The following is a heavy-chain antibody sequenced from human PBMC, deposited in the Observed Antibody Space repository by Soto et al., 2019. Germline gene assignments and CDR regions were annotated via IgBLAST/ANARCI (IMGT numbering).Heavy chain of an antibody. V-gene: IGHV4-39*01. Sequence: QLQLQESGPGLVKPSETLSLTCTVSGGSISSSSYYWGWIPQPPGKGLEWIGSIYYSGSTYYNPSLKSRVTIAGDTSKNQVSLKLSSVTAADTDVYYCARLYYDSSGYYWDAFDIWGQGTMVTVSS. CDR1: GGSISSSSYY. D-gene: IGHD3-22*01. CDR2: IYYSGST. CDR3: ARLYYDSSGYYWDAFDI. J-gene: IGHJ3*02.